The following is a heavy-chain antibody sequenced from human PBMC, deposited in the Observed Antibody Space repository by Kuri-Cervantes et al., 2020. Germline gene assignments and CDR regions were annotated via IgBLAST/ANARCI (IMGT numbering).Heavy chain of an antibody. CDR2: ISAYNGNT. D-gene: IGHD6-19*01. J-gene: IGHJ6*02. CDR1: GYTFTCYG. Sequence: ASVKVSCKASGYTFTCYGISWVRQAPGQGLEWMGWISAYNGNTNYAQKLQGRVTMTTDTSTSTAYMELRSLRSDDTAVYYCARDLGWVDWWLGPFPYYYYGMDVWGQGTTVTVSS. V-gene: IGHV1-18*01. CDR3: ARDLGWVDWWLGPFPYYYYGMDV.